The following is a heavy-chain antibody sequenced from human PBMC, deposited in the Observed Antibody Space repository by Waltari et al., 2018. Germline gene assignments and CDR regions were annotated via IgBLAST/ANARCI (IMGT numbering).Heavy chain of an antibody. V-gene: IGHV1-2*02. J-gene: IGHJ3*02. Sequence: QVQLVQSGAEVKKPGASVKVSCKASGYTFTGYYMHWVRQAPGQGLECLGLSNPSSGGQNYAQKFQGRVTMNRDTSISTAYMELSRLRSDDTAVYYCARGVAYSSSNHGAFDIWGQGTMVTVSS. CDR1: GYTFTGYY. CDR3: ARGVAYSSSNHGAFDI. CDR2: SNPSSGGQ. D-gene: IGHD6-6*01.